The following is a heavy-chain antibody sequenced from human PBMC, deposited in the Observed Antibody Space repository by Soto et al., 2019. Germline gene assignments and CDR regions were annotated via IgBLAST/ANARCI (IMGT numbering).Heavy chain of an antibody. CDR1: GFNVSSNY. D-gene: IGHD3-22*01. J-gene: IGHJ3*02. Sequence: LRLSCAASGFNVSSNYMTWVRQAPGKGLEWVSVFYSGGRTYYADSVKGRFTISRDNSKNTLYLQMNSLRAEDTAVYYCARDKTSYYDVSGIFDIWGQGTMVTVSS. CDR2: FYSGGRT. V-gene: IGHV3-53*01. CDR3: ARDKTSYYDVSGIFDI.